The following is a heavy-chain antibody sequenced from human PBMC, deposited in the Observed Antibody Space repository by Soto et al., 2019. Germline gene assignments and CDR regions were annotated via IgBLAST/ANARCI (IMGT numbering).Heavy chain of an antibody. D-gene: IGHD3-22*01. CDR1: GGSISSYY. V-gene: IGHV4-59*01. CDR2: IYYSGST. J-gene: IGHJ6*02. CDR3: ARGNYDSSGYWSYYYGMDV. Sequence: SETLSLTCTVSGGSISSYYWSWIRQPPGKGLEWIGYIYYSGSTNYNPSLKSRVTISVDTSKNQFSLKLSSVTAADTAVYYYARGNYDSSGYWSYYYGMDVWGQGTTVTVSS.